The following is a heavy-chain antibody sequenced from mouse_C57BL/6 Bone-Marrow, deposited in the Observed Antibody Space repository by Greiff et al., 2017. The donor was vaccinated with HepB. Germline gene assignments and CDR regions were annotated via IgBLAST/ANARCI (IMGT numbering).Heavy chain of an antibody. CDR3: ASLYPFFAY. CDR2: INPSSGYT. Sequence: QVQLKESGAELAKPGASVKLSCKASGYTFTSYWMHWVKQRPGQGLEWIGYINPSSGYTKYNQKFKDKATLTADKSSSTAYMRLSSLTYEDSAVYYCASLYPFFAYWGQGTLVTVSA. J-gene: IGHJ3*01. CDR1: GYTFTSYW. V-gene: IGHV1-7*01. D-gene: IGHD2-1*01.